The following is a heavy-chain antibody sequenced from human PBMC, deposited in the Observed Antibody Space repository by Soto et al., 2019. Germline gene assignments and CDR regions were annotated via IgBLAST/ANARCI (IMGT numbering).Heavy chain of an antibody. D-gene: IGHD1-26*01. CDR2: IIPIFGTA. Sequence: GASVKVSCKSSGGTFSSYAISWVRQAPGQGLEWMGGIIPIFGTANYAQKFQGRVTITADESTSTAYMELSSLRSEDTAVYYCARKSYPSYYFDYWGQGTLVTVSS. CDR1: GGTFSSYA. J-gene: IGHJ4*02. CDR3: ARKSYPSYYFDY. V-gene: IGHV1-69*13.